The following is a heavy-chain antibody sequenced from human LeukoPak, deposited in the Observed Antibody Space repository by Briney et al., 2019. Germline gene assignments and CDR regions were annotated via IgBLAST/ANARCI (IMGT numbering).Heavy chain of an antibody. CDR3: ASTRAVWFGDPGYYGMDV. CDR1: GFPFSSYG. D-gene: IGHD3-10*01. Sequence: GGSLRLPCAASGFPFSSYGMHGAPQAPARGLEGVAVYWYDESNKDYADSVKGRFTISRDNSKNTLYLQMNSLRAEDTAVYYCASTRAVWFGDPGYYGMDVWGKGTTVTVSS. J-gene: IGHJ6*04. CDR2: YWYDESNK. V-gene: IGHV3-33*01.